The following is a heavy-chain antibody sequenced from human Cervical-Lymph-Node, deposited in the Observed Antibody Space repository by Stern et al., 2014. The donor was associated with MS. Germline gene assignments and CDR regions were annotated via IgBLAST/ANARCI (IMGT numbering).Heavy chain of an antibody. CDR2: FYSGIST. CDR3: TREMAARRLDP. V-gene: IGHV3-66*01. D-gene: IGHD5-24*01. Sequence: EVQLEESGGPLVQPGGSLRLSCAASGSPVNSNYMTWVRQAPGKGLEWVSIFYSGISTYYAESVKGRFSFSIDNSKNTLFLHMNNLRVEDTAMYYCTREMAARRLDPWGQGTLVIVSA. J-gene: IGHJ5*02. CDR1: GSPVNSNY.